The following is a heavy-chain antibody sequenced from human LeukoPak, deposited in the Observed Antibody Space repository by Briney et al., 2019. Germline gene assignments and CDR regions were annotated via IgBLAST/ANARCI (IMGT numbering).Heavy chain of an antibody. CDR3: ARRGYDFQLYYFDY. J-gene: IGHJ4*02. D-gene: IGHD3-3*01. CDR2: INSNSGGT. CDR1: GYTFTGYY. Sequence: ASVKVSCKASGYTFTGYYMHWVRQAPGQGLEWMGWINSNSGGTNYAQKFQGRVTMTRDTSINTAYMELSRLRSDDTAVYYCARRGYDFQLYYFDYWGQGTLVTVSS. V-gene: IGHV1-2*02.